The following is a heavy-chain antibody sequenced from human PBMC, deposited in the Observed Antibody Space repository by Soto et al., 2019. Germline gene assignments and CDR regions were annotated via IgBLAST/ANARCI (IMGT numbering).Heavy chain of an antibody. CDR3: ARGHPLSFFSTVVVASYWIGP. D-gene: IGHD2-15*01. J-gene: IGHJ5*02. CDR1: GGSFSSYY. CDR2: INRGGSTSCNPGINQTANT. V-gene: IGHV4-34*01. Sequence: QVQLQQWGAGLLKPSETLSLTCAVYGGSFSSYYWSWIRQPPGKGLEWIGEINRGGSTSCNPGINQTANTTSNPSLKSRVTISVDPSKIWSPLKWRSGTAADTAVYYSARGHPLSFFSTVVVASYWIGPWGQGTRVAVSS.